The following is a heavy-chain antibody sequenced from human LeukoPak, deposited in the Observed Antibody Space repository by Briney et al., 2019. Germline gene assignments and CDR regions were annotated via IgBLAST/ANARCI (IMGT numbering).Heavy chain of an antibody. D-gene: IGHD3-22*01. J-gene: IGHJ4*02. CDR3: AKELYYQDSSGSFDY. CDR1: GFTFSSYA. CDR2: ISGGSGST. Sequence: GGSLRLSCAASGFTFSSYAMSWVRQAPGKGLERVSAISGGSGSTYYADFVKGRLAISRDNSKNTLDLQMNSLRAEDTAVYYCAKELYYQDSSGSFDYWGQGTLATVSS. V-gene: IGHV3-23*01.